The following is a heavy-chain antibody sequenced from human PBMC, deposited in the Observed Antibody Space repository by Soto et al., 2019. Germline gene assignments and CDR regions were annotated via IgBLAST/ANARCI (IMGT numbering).Heavy chain of an antibody. CDR3: AREGTLYCSGGSCYSGGDAFDI. J-gene: IGHJ3*02. CDR2: ISYDGSNK. CDR1: GFTFSSYA. V-gene: IGHV3-30-3*01. D-gene: IGHD2-15*01. Sequence: GGSLRLSCASSGFTFSSYAMHWVRQAPGKGLEWVAVISYDGSNKYYADSVKGRFTISRDNSKNTLYLQMNSLRAEDTAVYYCAREGTLYCSGGSCYSGGDAFDIWGQGTMVTVSS.